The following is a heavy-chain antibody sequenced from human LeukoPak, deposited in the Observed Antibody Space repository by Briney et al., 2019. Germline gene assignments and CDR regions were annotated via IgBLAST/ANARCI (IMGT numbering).Heavy chain of an antibody. Sequence: SETLSLTCTVSGGSISSYYWSWIRQPPGKGLEWIGYIYYSGSTNHNPSLKSRVTISVDTSKNQFSLKLSSVTAADTAVYYCARGRRHYSPYYYYMDVWGKGTTVTVSS. CDR1: GGSISSYY. CDR3: ARGRRHYSPYYYYMDV. J-gene: IGHJ6*03. CDR2: IYYSGST. D-gene: IGHD4-11*01. V-gene: IGHV4-59*01.